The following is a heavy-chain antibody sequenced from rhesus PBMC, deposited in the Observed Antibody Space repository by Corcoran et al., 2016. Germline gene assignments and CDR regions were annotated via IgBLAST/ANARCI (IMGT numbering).Heavy chain of an antibody. CDR3: ARDADIAAAELYFDY. D-gene: IGHD6-25*01. Sequence: QVQLQQWGEGLVKPSETLSLTCAVYGGSISGYYYWSWIRQPPGKGLEGIGYIYGNSASTTYNPSLKNRVTISKDTSKNQFSLKLSSVTAADTAVYYCARDADIAAAELYFDYWGQGVLVTVSS. CDR2: IYGNSAST. J-gene: IGHJ4*01. CDR1: GGSISGYYY. V-gene: IGHV4-73*01.